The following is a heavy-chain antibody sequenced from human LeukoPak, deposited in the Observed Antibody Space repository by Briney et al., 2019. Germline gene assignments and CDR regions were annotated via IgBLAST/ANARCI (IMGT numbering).Heavy chain of an antibody. Sequence: ASVKVSSKASGYTFTSYAMHWVRQAPGQRLEWMGWINAGNGNTKYSQKFQGRVTITRDTSASTAYMELSSLRSEDTAVYYCAREVGTAVAGLDYWGQGTLVTVSS. CDR1: GYTFTSYA. CDR3: AREVGTAVAGLDY. CDR2: INAGNGNT. D-gene: IGHD6-19*01. V-gene: IGHV1-3*01. J-gene: IGHJ4*02.